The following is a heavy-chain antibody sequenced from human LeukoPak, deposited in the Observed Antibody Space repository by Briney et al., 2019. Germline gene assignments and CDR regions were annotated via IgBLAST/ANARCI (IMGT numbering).Heavy chain of an antibody. CDR2: INHSGST. CDR1: GGSFSGYY. V-gene: IGHV4-34*01. Sequence: PSETLSLTCAVYGGSFSGYYWSWIRQPPGKGLEWIGEINHSGSTNYNPSLKGRVTISVDTSKNQFSLKLSSVTAADTAVYYCARSRSRTYYYYMDVWGKGTTVTVSS. CDR3: ARSRSRTYYYYMDV. J-gene: IGHJ6*03.